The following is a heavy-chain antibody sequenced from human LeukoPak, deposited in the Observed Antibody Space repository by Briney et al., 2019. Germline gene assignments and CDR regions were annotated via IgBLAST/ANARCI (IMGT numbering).Heavy chain of an antibody. D-gene: IGHD3-10*01. J-gene: IGHJ3*02. CDR1: GYTFTSYY. V-gene: IGHV1-46*01. CDR2: INPSGGTT. Sequence: ASVKVSCKASGYTFTSYYMHWVRQAPGQGLEWMGIINPSGGTTSYAQKFQGRVTMTRDTSTSTVYMELSSLRSEDTAVYYCARDRGYGSGNYDAFDIWGKGQWSPSLQ. CDR3: ARDRGYGSGNYDAFDI.